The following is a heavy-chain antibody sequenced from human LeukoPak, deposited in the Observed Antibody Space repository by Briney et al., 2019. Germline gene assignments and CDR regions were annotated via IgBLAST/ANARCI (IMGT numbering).Heavy chain of an antibody. Sequence: ASVNVLYESSGYRFNTYDITWVRQAPGQGREGMGWISANNGNTSYVQKFQGRLTMTTDMSTRTAYMELRSLRSDDTAVYYCALRITGTNRWYYYYYMGVWGKGTTVTVSS. V-gene: IGHV1-18*01. CDR3: ALRITGTNRWYYYYYMGV. J-gene: IGHJ6*03. CDR1: GYRFNTYD. CDR2: ISANNGNT. D-gene: IGHD1-7*01.